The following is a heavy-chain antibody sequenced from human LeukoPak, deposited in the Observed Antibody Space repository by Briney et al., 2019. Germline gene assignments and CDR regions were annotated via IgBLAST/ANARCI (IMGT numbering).Heavy chain of an antibody. CDR2: ISSSSSTI. CDR3: ASTFGVVTRGAFDI. V-gene: IGHV3-48*01. J-gene: IGHJ3*02. Sequence: GGSLRLSXAASGFTFSSYSMNWVRQAPGKGLEWVSYISSSSSTIYYADSVKGRFTISRDNAKNSLYLQMNSLRAEDTAVYYCASTFGVVTRGAFDIWGQGTMVTVSS. D-gene: IGHD3-3*01. CDR1: GFTFSSYS.